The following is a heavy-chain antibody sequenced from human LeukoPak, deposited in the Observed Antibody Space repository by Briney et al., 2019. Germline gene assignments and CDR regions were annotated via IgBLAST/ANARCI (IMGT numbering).Heavy chain of an antibody. Sequence: SETLSLTCAVYGGSFSGYYWSWIRQPPGKGLEWIGEINHSGSTNYNPSLKRRVTISVDTSKNQFSLKLSSVTAADTAVYYCARDGFSDYGDPLWVDAFDIWGQGTMVTVSS. CDR2: INHSGST. J-gene: IGHJ3*02. CDR1: GGSFSGYY. CDR3: ARDGFSDYGDPLWVDAFDI. V-gene: IGHV4-34*01. D-gene: IGHD4-17*01.